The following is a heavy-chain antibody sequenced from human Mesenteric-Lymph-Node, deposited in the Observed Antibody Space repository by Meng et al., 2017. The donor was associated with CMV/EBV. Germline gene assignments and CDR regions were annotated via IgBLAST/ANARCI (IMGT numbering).Heavy chain of an antibody. D-gene: IGHD3-22*01. CDR3: ARCYDTSAYKRYYYYGMDV. J-gene: IGHJ6*02. Sequence: CTVSGYSISSGYYWGWIRQPPGKGLEWIGTIYHSGSTYYNLSLKSRVTISVDTSKNQFSLKLSSVTAADTAVYYCARCYDTSAYKRYYYYGMDVWGQGTTVTVSS. V-gene: IGHV4-38-2*02. CDR2: IYHSGST. CDR1: GYSISSGYY.